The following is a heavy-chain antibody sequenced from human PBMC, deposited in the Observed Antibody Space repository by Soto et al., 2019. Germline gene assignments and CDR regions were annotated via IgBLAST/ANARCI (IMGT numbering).Heavy chain of an antibody. CDR3: AREKIQAAVHAWYFDL. J-gene: IGHJ2*01. CDR2: IYYSGST. D-gene: IGHD6-13*01. Sequence: QVQLQESGPGLVKPSQTLSLTCTVSGGSISTGGYYWSWIRQHPGKGLEWIGYIYYSGSTYYNPSLNSRVTISVDTSKNQFSLKLNSVTAADTAVYYCAREKIQAAVHAWYFDLWGRGTLVTVSS. V-gene: IGHV4-31*03. CDR1: GGSISTGGYY.